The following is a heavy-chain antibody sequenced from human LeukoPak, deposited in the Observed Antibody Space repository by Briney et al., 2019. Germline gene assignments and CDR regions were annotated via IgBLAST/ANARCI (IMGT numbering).Heavy chain of an antibody. CDR3: ARERGDYGDSRANWYFDL. D-gene: IGHD4-17*01. V-gene: IGHV3-30-3*01. Sequence: GGSLRLSCAASGFTFSSYAMHWVRQAPGKGLEWVAVISYDGSNKYYADSVKGRFTISRDNSKNTLYLQMNSLRAEDTAVYYCARERGDYGDSRANWYFDLWGRGTLVTVSS. CDR1: GFTFSSYA. J-gene: IGHJ2*01. CDR2: ISYDGSNK.